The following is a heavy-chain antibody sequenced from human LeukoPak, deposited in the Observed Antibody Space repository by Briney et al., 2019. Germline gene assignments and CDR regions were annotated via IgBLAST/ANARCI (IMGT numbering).Heavy chain of an antibody. CDR1: EFTFNDYY. CDR3: GRGSSSGWYIDY. Sequence: GGSLRLSCAASEFTFNDYYMSWIREAPGKGLEWVSYISSSGSTIYYADSVKGRFTISRDNAKNSLYLQMNSLRAEDTAVYYCGRGSSSGWYIDYWGQGTLVTVSS. CDR2: ISSSGSTI. V-gene: IGHV3-11*01. D-gene: IGHD6-19*01. J-gene: IGHJ4*02.